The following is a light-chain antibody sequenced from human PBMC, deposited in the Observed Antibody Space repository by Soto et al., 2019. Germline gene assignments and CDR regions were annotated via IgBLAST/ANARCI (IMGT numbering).Light chain of an antibody. J-gene: IGKJ3*01. CDR1: QDINNF. Sequence: DIQLTQSPSSLSASVGDRVTITCQAGQDINNFLNWYQQKPGKAPTRLIYDASDLETGVPPRFSRSGSGTHFTFTFTYLQPADFATYYCHQYSSLLFTFGPGANVDI. CDR2: DAS. CDR3: HQYSSLLFT. V-gene: IGKV1-33*01.